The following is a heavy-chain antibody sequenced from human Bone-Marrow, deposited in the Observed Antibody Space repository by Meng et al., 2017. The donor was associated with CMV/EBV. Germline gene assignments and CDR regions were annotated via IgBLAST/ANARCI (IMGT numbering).Heavy chain of an antibody. D-gene: IGHD5-24*01. CDR2: INPNNDAT. CDR3: SRDRGGTSSNGYHLAY. V-gene: IGHV1-2*02. Sequence: ASVKVSCKASGYTFTGYYIHWVRQAPGQGLEWMGWINPNNDATYYAQKFQGSINMTRDTSISTAYVDLSSLRFNDTDIYYCSRDRGGTSSNGYHLAYWGQGTPVTVSS. CDR1: GYTFTGYY. J-gene: IGHJ4*02.